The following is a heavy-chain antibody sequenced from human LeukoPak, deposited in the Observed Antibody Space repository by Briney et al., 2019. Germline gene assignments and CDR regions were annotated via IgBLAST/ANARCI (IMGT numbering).Heavy chain of an antibody. CDR3: ARDRRPYYYDSSGYYDNYFQH. J-gene: IGHJ1*01. V-gene: IGHV3-30-3*01. D-gene: IGHD3-22*01. CDR1: GFTFSSYA. CDR2: ISYDGSNK. Sequence: GRSLRLSCAASGFTFSSYAMHWVRQAPGKGLEWVAVISYDGSNKYYADSVKGRFTISRDNSKNTLYLQMNSLRAEDTAVYYCARDRRPYYYDSSGYYDNYFQHWGQGTLVTVSS.